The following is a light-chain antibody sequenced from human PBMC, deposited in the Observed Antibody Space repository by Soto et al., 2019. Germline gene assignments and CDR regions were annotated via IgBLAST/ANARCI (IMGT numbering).Light chain of an antibody. CDR1: QSVLYSSNNKNY. CDR2: RAS. V-gene: IGKV4-1*01. J-gene: IGKJ1*01. Sequence: DIVMTQSPDSLAVSLGERATINCKSSQSVLYSSNNKNYLAWYQQKPGQPPKLLISRASTRESGVPDRFSGSGSGTDFTLTISSLQAEDVAVYYCQQYYGSPPRTFGQGTKVEIK. CDR3: QQYYGSPPRT.